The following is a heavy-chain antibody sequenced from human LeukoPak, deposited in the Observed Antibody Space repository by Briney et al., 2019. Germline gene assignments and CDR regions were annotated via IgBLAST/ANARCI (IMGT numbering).Heavy chain of an antibody. CDR3: AKIDWQYCSRSSCYALDY. CDR2: IYPGDSDT. D-gene: IGHD2-2*01. CDR1: GYSFTSYW. Sequence: KNGESLKISCKCSGYSFTSYWIGWVRQMPGKGLEWMGIIYPGDSDTRYSPSFQGQVTISADKSISTAYLQWSSLKASDTAMYYCAKIDWQYCSRSSCYALDYWGQGTQVTVSS. J-gene: IGHJ4*02. V-gene: IGHV5-51*01.